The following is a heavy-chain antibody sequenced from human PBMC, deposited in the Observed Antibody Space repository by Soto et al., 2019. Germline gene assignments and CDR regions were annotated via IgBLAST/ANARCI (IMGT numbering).Heavy chain of an antibody. CDR2: ISYDGSNK. J-gene: IGHJ4*02. Sequence: QVQLVESGGGVVQPGRSLRLSCAASGFTFSSYAMHWVRQAPGKGLEWVAVISYDGSNKYYADSVKGRFTISRDNSKNTLYLQRNSLRAEDTAVYYCASASNGWDYDYWGQGTLVTVSS. CDR1: GFTFSSYA. V-gene: IGHV3-30-3*01. D-gene: IGHD6-19*01. CDR3: ASASNGWDYDY.